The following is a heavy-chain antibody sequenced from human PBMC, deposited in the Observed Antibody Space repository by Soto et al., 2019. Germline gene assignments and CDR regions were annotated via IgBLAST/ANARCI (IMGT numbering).Heavy chain of an antibody. Sequence: GVSLSLSCAPSGVTFSDYYMNWIRQAPGKGLEWVSYIRSSTSTMYYAESVKVRFTISRDNAKNSLYLQMNSLRAEDTAVYYCARDQAVDVLRVYYYGMDVCGQGTTVTVSS. J-gene: IGHJ6*02. CDR3: ARDQAVDVLRVYYYGMDV. V-gene: IGHV3-11*01. CDR2: IRSSTSTM. CDR1: GVTFSDYY. D-gene: IGHD2-8*01.